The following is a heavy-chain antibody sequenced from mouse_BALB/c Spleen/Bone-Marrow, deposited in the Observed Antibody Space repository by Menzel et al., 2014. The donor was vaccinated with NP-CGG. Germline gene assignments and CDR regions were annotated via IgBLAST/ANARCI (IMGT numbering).Heavy chain of an antibody. D-gene: IGHD1-1*01. J-gene: IGHJ4*01. CDR3: ARSGYYGSNYAMDY. V-gene: IGHV1-54*01. CDR1: GYAFTNYL. Sequence: VQLQESGAELVRPGTSVKVSCKASGYAFTNYLIEWVKQRPGQGLEWIGVINPGSGGTNYNEKFKGKATLTADKSSSTAYMQLSSLTSDGSAVYFCARSGYYGSNYAMDYWGQGTSVTVSS. CDR2: INPGSGGT.